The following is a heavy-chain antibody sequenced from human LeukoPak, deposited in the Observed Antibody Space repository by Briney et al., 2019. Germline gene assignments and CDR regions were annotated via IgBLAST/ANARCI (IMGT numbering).Heavy chain of an antibody. CDR3: ARDAKYYYGSGSYYTPPSPSFDY. D-gene: IGHD3-10*01. CDR2: IRAYNGNT. J-gene: IGHJ4*02. Sequence: GASVKVSCKASGYTLTCYGISWVRQAPGQGLEWMGWIRAYNGNTNYAQKLQGRVTMTTDTSTSTAYMELRSLRSDDTAVYYCARDAKYYYGSGSYYTPPSPSFDYWGQGTLVTVSS. CDR1: GYTLTCYG. V-gene: IGHV1-18*01.